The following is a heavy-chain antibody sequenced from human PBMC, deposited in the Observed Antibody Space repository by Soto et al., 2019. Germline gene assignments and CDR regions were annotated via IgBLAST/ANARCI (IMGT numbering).Heavy chain of an antibody. Sequence: SQTLSLPCTAYAKSLNGYYWSWLRQPPGKRLVWIGEIHHSGSTNYTPSLRSRVTFSIDTSKRQFSLKVRSVTAADTAVYYCARGKRGSSWYRGEEKYYYYGMDVWGQGTPVTVSS. CDR2: IHHSGST. CDR1: AKSLNGYY. J-gene: IGHJ6*02. V-gene: IGHV4-34*01. CDR3: ARGKRGSSWYRGEEKYYYYGMDV. D-gene: IGHD6-13*01.